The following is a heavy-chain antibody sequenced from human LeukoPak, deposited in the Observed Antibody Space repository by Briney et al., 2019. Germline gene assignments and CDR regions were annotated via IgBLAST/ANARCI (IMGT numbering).Heavy chain of an antibody. J-gene: IGHJ6*02. V-gene: IGHV3-7*03. D-gene: IGHD3-16*01. CDR1: GFTFSSYW. CDR3: GRGGGLDV. Sequence: GGSLRLSCAASGFTFSSYWMNWARQAPGKGLEWVASINHNGNVNYYVDSVKGRFTISRDNAKNSLYLQMSNLRAEDTAVYFCGRGGGLDVWGQGATVTVS. CDR2: INHNGNVN.